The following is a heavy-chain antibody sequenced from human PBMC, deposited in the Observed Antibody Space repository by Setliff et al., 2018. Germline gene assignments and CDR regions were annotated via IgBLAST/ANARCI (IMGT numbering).Heavy chain of an antibody. CDR3: VREGYYDILTGYPGPLYGMDV. V-gene: IGHV1-18*01. Sequence: GASVKVSCKASGYTFTSYGISWVRQAPGQGLEWMGWISTYNGDTDYAQKLQDRLTMTTDTSTSTVYMELSILRSDDTALYYCVREGYYDILTGYPGPLYGMDVWGQGTTVTVSS. CDR2: ISTYNGDT. J-gene: IGHJ6*02. CDR1: GYTFTSYG. D-gene: IGHD3-9*01.